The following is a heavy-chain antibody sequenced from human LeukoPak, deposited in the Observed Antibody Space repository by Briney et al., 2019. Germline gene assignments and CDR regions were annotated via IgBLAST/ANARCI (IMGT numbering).Heavy chain of an antibody. J-gene: IGHJ6*02. CDR1: GFTFSSYS. Sequence: GGSLRLSCAASGFTFSSYSMNWVRQAPGRGLEWVSVIYSDGTTKYADSAKGRFTIPRDNSKSMVYLQMDRLRAEDTAVYYCARCKGGWSDHFYGMDVWGQGTTVTVSS. D-gene: IGHD6-19*01. V-gene: IGHV3-53*01. CDR2: IYSDGTT. CDR3: ARCKGGWSDHFYGMDV.